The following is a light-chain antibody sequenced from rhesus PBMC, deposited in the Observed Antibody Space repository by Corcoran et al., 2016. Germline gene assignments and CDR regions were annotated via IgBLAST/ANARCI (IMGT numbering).Light chain of an antibody. Sequence: DIQMTQSPSSLSASVVDRVTITCRASQGISNWLAWYQQKPGRTPKLLIYRASNLETGDPARFSASGAGTDCTLTISILQPEDIATYYCQHHDNSPFTFGPGTKLDIK. V-gene: IGKV1-69*01. CDR3: QHHDNSPFT. CDR1: QGISNW. CDR2: RAS. J-gene: IGKJ3*01.